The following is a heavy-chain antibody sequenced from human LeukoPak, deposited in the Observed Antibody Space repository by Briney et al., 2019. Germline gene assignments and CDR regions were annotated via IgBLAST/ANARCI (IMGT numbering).Heavy chain of an antibody. CDR1: GFTFSSYW. Sequence: GGSLRLSCAASGFTFSSYWMSWVRQAPGKGLEWVANIKQDGSEEYYVDSVKGRFTISRDNAKNSLYLQMNSLRAEDTAVYYCASRPLAAAGTKARSGGAGCFDYWGQGTLVTVSS. D-gene: IGHD6-13*01. CDR2: IKQDGSEE. CDR3: ASRPLAAAGTKARSGGAGCFDY. V-gene: IGHV3-7*03. J-gene: IGHJ4*02.